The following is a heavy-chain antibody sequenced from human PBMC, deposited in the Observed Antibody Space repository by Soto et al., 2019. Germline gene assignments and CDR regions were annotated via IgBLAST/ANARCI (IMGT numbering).Heavy chain of an antibody. J-gene: IGHJ4*02. D-gene: IGHD5-12*01. V-gene: IGHV3-23*01. CDR1: FG. CDR3: ACIPLATPSDY. Sequence: FGGSWVSQKTGKGLEWVSAISGSGGSTYYADSVKGRFTISRDNSKNTLYLQMNSLRAEDTAVYYCACIPLATPSDYWGQGTRVTVSS. CDR2: ISGSGGST.